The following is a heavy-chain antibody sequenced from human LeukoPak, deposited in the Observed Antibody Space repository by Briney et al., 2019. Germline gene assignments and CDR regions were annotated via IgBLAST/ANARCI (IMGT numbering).Heavy chain of an antibody. CDR1: GGSVSSGSYY. J-gene: IGHJ3*02. V-gene: IGHV4-61*01. CDR3: AREAYAILTGPFDI. Sequence: PSESLSLTCTVSGGSVSSGSYYWSWIRQPPGKGLEWVGYIYYSGSTNYNPSLKRRVTISVDTSNNQFSLKLSSVTAADTAVYYCAREAYAILTGPFDIWGQGTMVTVSS. CDR2: IYYSGST. D-gene: IGHD3-9*01.